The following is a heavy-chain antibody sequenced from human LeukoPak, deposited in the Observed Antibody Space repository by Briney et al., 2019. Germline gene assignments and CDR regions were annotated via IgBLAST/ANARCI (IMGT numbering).Heavy chain of an antibody. J-gene: IGHJ3*02. D-gene: IGHD5-18*01. Sequence: ASVKVSCKASGYTFTGYYMHWVRQAPGQGLEWMGRINPNSGGTNYAQKFQGRVTMTRDTSISTAYMELRSLGSDDTAVYYCARARGYSYGHEAFDIWGQGTMVTVSS. CDR3: ARARGYSYGHEAFDI. V-gene: IGHV1-2*06. CDR2: INPNSGGT. CDR1: GYTFTGYY.